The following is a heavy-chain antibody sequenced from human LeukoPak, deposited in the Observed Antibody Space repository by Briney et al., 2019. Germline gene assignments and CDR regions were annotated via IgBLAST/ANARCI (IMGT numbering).Heavy chain of an antibody. V-gene: IGHV3-21*01. CDR2: ISSSSGYI. CDR1: GFTFSSYS. J-gene: IGHJ6*02. Sequence: GRSLRLSCAASGFTFSSYSMNWVRQAPGKGLEWVSSISSSSGYIYYADSVKGRFTISRDNAKNSLYLQMNSLRAEDTAVYYCARDSPGIAVAGTGMDVWGQGTTVTVSS. D-gene: IGHD6-19*01. CDR3: ARDSPGIAVAGTGMDV.